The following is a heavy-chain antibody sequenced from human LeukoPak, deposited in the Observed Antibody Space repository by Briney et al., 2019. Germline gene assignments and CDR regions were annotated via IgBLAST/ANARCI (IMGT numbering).Heavy chain of an antibody. Sequence: SAKVSSKTSAGSFISYSISCVLQDPGQELQEMGKIIPIYGRANYGQKFQGRVTITADEITTTSYMELSSLTAEDMAVYYCAAGGAYEFRDDYCGQGNLVTVSS. CDR1: AGSFISYS. J-gene: IGHJ4*02. V-gene: IGHV1-69*13. CDR2: IIPIYGRA. D-gene: IGHD3-3*01. CDR3: AAGGAYEFRDDY.